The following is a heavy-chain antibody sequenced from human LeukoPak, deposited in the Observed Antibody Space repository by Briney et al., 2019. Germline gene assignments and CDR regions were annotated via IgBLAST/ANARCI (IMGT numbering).Heavy chain of an antibody. J-gene: IGHJ4*02. D-gene: IGHD2-15*01. Sequence: SETLSLTCAVYGGSFSGYYWSWIRQPPGKGLEWIGEINHSGSTNYNPSLKSRVTISVDTSKNQFSLKPSSVTAADTAVYYCARGIGARYCSGGSCYSGFDYWGQGTLVTVSS. V-gene: IGHV4-34*01. CDR2: INHSGST. CDR3: ARGIGARYCSGGSCYSGFDY. CDR1: GGSFSGYY.